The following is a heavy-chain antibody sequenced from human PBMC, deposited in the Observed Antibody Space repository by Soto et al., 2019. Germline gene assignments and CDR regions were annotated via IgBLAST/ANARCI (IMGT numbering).Heavy chain of an antibody. CDR3: AREAMPSAMGYYYGMDV. Sequence: QVQLVQSGAEVKKPGSSVKVSCKASGGTFSSYAISWVRQAPGQGLEWMGGIIPIFGTANYAQKFQGRVTIPAAESTRTAYMELSSLRSDDTAVYYCAREAMPSAMGYYYGMDVWGQGTTVTVSS. D-gene: IGHD2-2*01. CDR2: IIPIFGTA. CDR1: GGTFSSYA. J-gene: IGHJ6*02. V-gene: IGHV1-69*12.